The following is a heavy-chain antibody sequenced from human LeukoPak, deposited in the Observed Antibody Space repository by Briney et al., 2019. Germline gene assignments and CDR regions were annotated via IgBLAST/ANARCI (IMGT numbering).Heavy chain of an antibody. J-gene: IGHJ4*02. CDR2: IYTGGTT. V-gene: IGHV4-61*02. D-gene: IGHD2-21*01. CDR1: GGSINSGVYY. CDR3: ARELPIAPPYSFDF. Sequence: SQTLSLTCPVSGGSINSGVYYWNWIRQPAGKGLEWIGRIYTGGTTNYNPSLKSRVTISLDTSKNQFSLNLSSVTAADTAIYYCARELPIAPPYSFDFWSQGALVTVSS.